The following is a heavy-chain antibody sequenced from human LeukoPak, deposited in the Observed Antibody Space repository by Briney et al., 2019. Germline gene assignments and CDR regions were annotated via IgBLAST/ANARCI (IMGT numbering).Heavy chain of an antibody. Sequence: SETLSLTCTVSGGSIYGGGYYWSWIRQPPGKGLEWIGYIYHSGTTYYNPSLKSRVTISIDRSKNQFSLKLSSVTAADTAMYYCARARDTTSGSNWFDPWGQGTLVTVSS. CDR2: IYHSGTT. CDR3: ARARDTTSGSNWFDP. J-gene: IGHJ5*02. D-gene: IGHD1-26*01. CDR1: GGSIYGGGYY. V-gene: IGHV4-30-2*01.